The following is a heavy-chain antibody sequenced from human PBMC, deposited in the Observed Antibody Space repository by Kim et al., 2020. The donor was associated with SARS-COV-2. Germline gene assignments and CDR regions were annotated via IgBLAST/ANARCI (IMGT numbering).Heavy chain of an antibody. D-gene: IGHD2-21*02. CDR3: ARGSLTEISLLDF. CDR2: SNTNIGNP. V-gene: IGHV7-4-1*02. CDR1: GYTFTSYA. Sequence: ASVKVSCKTSGYTFTSYAMNWVRQAPGQGLEWMGWSNTNIGNPTYAQGFTGRFVFSLDTSVSTAYLQISSLKPEDTAVYYCARGSLTEISLLDFWGQGTLVTVSS. J-gene: IGHJ4*02.